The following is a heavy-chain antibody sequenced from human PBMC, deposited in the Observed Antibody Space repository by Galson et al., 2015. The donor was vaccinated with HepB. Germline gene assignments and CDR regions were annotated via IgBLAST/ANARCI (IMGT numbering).Heavy chain of an antibody. CDR2: IWYDGSNK. CDR3: ARSSTMVRKDLFDY. J-gene: IGHJ4*02. CDR1: GFTFSSYG. V-gene: IGHV3-33*01. Sequence: SLRLSCAASGFTFSSYGMHWVRQAPGKGLEWVAVIWYDGSNKYYADSVKGRFTISRDNSKNTLYLQMNSLRAEDTAVYYCARSSTMVRKDLFDYWGQGTLVTVSS. D-gene: IGHD3-10*01.